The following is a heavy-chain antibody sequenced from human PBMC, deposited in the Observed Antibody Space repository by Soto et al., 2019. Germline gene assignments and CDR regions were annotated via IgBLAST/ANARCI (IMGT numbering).Heavy chain of an antibody. D-gene: IGHD5-12*01. CDR3: ARDPFSWLHQNPSLFVQNLMDY. CDR1: GYTFTSYG. V-gene: IGHV1-18*01. J-gene: IGHJ4*02. Sequence: QVQLVQSGAEVKKPGASVKVSCKASGYTFTSYGISWVRQAPGQGLEWMGWISAYNGNTNYAQKLQGRVTMTTDTSTSTDYMELRSLRSDDTAVYYCARDPFSWLHQNPSLFVQNLMDYWGQGTLVTVSS. CDR2: ISAYNGNT.